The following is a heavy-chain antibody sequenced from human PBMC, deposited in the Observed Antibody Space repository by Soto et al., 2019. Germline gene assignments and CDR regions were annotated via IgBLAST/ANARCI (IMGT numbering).Heavy chain of an antibody. CDR1: GGSISSSSYY. J-gene: IGHJ5*02. CDR3: AGSTSWFDP. Sequence: SETLSLTCTVSGGSISSSSYYWGWIRQPPGKGLEWIGSIYYSGSTYYNPSLKSRVTISVDTSKNQFSLKLSSVTAADTAVYYCAGSTSWFDPWGQGTLVTVSS. V-gene: IGHV4-39*01. D-gene: IGHD6-13*01. CDR2: IYYSGST.